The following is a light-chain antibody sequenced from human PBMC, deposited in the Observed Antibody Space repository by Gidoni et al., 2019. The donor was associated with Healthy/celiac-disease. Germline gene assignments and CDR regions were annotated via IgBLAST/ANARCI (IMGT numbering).Light chain of an antibody. V-gene: IGKV4-1*01. CDR2: WAS. CDR3: QQYYSTPQIT. CDR1: QSVLYSSNNKNY. Sequence: DLVMTQSPDSLAVSLGERATINCKSSQSVLYSSNNKNYLAWYQQKPGPPPKLLIYWASTRESGVPDRFSGSGSGTDFTLTISSLQAEDVAVYYCQQYYSTPQITFXQXTRLEIK. J-gene: IGKJ5*01.